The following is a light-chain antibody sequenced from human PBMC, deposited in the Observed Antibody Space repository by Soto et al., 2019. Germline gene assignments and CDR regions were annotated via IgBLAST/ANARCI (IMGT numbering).Light chain of an antibody. V-gene: IGKV3-15*01. J-gene: IGKJ1*01. CDR3: QQYDNWTPGA. CDR1: QSVSSN. Sequence: VMSQSSPSQSVSPGERATLSCRASQSVSSNLAWYQQKPGQAPRLLIYGASTRATGIPARFSGSGSGTEFTLTISSLLSEDFTVYYCQQYDNWTPGAFGQGTKV. CDR2: GAS.